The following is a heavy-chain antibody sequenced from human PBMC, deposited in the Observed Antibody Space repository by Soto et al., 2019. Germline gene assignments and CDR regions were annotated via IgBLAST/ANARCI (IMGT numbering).Heavy chain of an antibody. CDR2: IIPIFGTA. J-gene: IGHJ6*02. CDR3: ASSVVVTATVGYYGMDV. CDR1: GGTFISYA. D-gene: IGHD2-21*02. V-gene: IGHV1-69*13. Sequence: SVKVSCKASGGTFISYAISWVRQAPGQGLEWMGGIIPIFGTANYAQKFQGRVTITADESTSTAYMELSSLRSEDTAVYYCASSVVVTATVGYYGMDVWGQGTTVTVSS.